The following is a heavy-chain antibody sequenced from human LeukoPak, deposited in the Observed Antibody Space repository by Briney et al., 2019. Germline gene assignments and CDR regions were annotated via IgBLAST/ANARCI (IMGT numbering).Heavy chain of an antibody. CDR1: GGTFSSYT. V-gene: IGHV1-69*02. CDR3: ARGYYYDSSGYYSHFDY. D-gene: IGHD3-22*01. Sequence: SVKVSCKASGGTFSSYTISWVRQAPGQGLEWMGRIIPILGIANYAQKFQGRVTITADKSTSTAYMELSSLRSEDTAVYYCARGYYYDSSGYYSHFDYWGQGTLVTVSS. J-gene: IGHJ4*02. CDR2: IIPILGIA.